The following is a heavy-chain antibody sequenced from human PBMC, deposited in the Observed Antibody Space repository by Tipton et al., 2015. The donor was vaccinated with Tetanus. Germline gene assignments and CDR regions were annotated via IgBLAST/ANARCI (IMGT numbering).Heavy chain of an antibody. CDR2: LSGSGNNA. Sequence: SLRLSCAASGFTFSDYAMSWVRQAPGAGLEWVSTLSGSGNNAYYADSVKGRFSISRDNSIDTLLLLMTSLRVEDTAVYYCARGAFIPSRFNWFDPWGQGTLVTVSS. J-gene: IGHJ5*02. CDR1: GFTFSDYA. V-gene: IGHV3-23*01. CDR3: ARGAFIPSRFNWFDP. D-gene: IGHD3-22*01.